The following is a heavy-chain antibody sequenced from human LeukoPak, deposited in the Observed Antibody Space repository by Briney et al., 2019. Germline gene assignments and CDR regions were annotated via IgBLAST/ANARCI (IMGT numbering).Heavy chain of an antibody. CDR2: IKQDGSDK. J-gene: IGHJ4*02. CDR1: GFAFSSYW. D-gene: IGHD6-19*01. V-gene: IGHV3-7*01. Sequence: PGGSLRLSCAASGFAFSSYWMTWVRQTPGKGLEWVANIKQDGSDKYYVDSVKGRFTISRDNAKNSLYLQMYSLRVEDTAVYYCTRDSGRFRLDYWGQGILVTVSS. CDR3: TRDSGRFRLDY.